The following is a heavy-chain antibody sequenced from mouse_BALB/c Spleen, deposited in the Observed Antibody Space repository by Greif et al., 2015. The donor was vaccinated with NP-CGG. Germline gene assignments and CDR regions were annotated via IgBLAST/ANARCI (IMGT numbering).Heavy chain of an antibody. J-gene: IGHJ4*01. CDR2: ILPGSGST. V-gene: IGHV1-9*01. Sequence: VKLVESGAELMKPGASVKISCKATGYTFSSYWIEWVKQRPGHGLEWIGEILPGSGSTNYNEKFKGKATFTADTSSNTAYMQLSSLTSEDSAVYYCARGGSYGSSWAMDYWGQGTSVTVSS. CDR3: ARGGSYGSSWAMDY. CDR1: GYTFSSYW. D-gene: IGHD1-1*01.